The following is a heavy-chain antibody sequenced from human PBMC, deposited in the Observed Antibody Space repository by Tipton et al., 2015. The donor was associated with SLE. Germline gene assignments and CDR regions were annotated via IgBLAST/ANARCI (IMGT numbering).Heavy chain of an antibody. CDR1: GGSFSGYY. V-gene: IGHV4-34*12. Sequence: TLSLTCAVYGGSFSGYYWSWIRQPPGKGLEWIGELIHSGSTNYNPSLKSRVTISVDTSKNHFSLKLSSVTAAETAVYYCASKYYDFWTDAAIGYFDPWGQGTLVTVSS. CDR2: LIHSGST. J-gene: IGHJ5*02. D-gene: IGHD3-3*01. CDR3: ASKYYDFWTDAAIGYFDP.